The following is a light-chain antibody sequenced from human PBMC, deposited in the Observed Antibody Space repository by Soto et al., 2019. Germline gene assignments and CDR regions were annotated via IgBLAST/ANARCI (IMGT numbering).Light chain of an antibody. Sequence: RGSIIKYRNSSNIGTNPVNWYQQLPGTAPKLLIYTNYQRPSGVPDRFSGSKSGTSASLAISGLQSEDEADYYCAAWDDSLNGHVFGTGTKVTVL. CDR2: TNY. V-gene: IGLV1-44*01. CDR3: AAWDDSLNGHV. J-gene: IGLJ1*01. CDR1: SSNIGTNP.